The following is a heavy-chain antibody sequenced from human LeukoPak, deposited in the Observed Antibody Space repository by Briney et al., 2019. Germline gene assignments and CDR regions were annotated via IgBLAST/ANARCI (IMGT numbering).Heavy chain of an antibody. CDR3: ARDFLPELEAEGGYSSSYNWFDP. D-gene: IGHD6-13*01. CDR1: GYTFTSYY. CDR2: INPSGGST. V-gene: IGHV1-46*01. Sequence: ASVKVSCKASGYTFTSYYMHWVRQAPGQGLEWVGIINPSGGSTSYAQKFQGRVTMTRDTSTSTVYMELSSLRSEDTAVYYCARDFLPELEAEGGYSSSYNWFDPWGQGTLVTVSS. J-gene: IGHJ5*02.